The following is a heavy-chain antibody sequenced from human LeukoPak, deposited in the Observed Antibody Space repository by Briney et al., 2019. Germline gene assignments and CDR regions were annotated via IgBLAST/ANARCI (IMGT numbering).Heavy chain of an antibody. Sequence: SETLSLTCTVSGGSISSSSYYWGWIRQPPGKGLEWIGSIYYSGSTYYNPSLKSRVTISVDTSKNQFSLKLSSVTAADTAVYYCARILGYCSSTSCPGSIDYWGQGTLVTVSS. D-gene: IGHD2-2*01. J-gene: IGHJ4*02. CDR2: IYYSGST. V-gene: IGHV4-39*07. CDR1: GGSISSSSYY. CDR3: ARILGYCSSTSCPGSIDY.